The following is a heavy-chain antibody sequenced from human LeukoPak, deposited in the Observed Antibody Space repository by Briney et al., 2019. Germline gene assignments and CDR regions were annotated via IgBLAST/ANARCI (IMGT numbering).Heavy chain of an antibody. CDR1: GYSISSGYY. CDR2: IYHSGST. Sequence: SETLSLTCTVSGYSISSGYYWGWIRQPPGKGLEWIGSIYHSGSTYYNPSLKSRVTISVDTSKNQFSLKLSSVTAADTALYYCARDKGHVQPWPSGWFDPWGQGTLVTVSS. J-gene: IGHJ5*02. CDR3: ARDKGHVQPWPSGWFDP. V-gene: IGHV4-38-2*02. D-gene: IGHD3-10*01.